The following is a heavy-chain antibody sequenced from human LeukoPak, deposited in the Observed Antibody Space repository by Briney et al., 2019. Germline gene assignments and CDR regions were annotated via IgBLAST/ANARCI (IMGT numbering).Heavy chain of an antibody. CDR1: GYTFTSYY. CDR3: ARDLYNWNDDGY. CDR2: INPSGGST. Sequence: ASVKVSCKASGYTFTSYYMHWVRQAPGQGLEWMGIINPSGGSTSYAQKFQGRVTMTRDMSTSTVYMELSSLRSEDTAVYYCARDLYNWNDDGYWGQGTLVTVSS. V-gene: IGHV1-46*01. D-gene: IGHD1-20*01. J-gene: IGHJ4*02.